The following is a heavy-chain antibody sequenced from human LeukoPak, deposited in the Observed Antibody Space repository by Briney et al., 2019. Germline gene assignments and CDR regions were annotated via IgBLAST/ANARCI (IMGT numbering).Heavy chain of an antibody. CDR1: GFTFSTYT. J-gene: IGHJ4*02. CDR3: ARDGATLVDRWLKDY. V-gene: IGHV3-7*01. D-gene: IGHD5-24*01. Sequence: GGSLRLSCAASGFTFSTYTMNWVRQAPGKGLEWVANIKQDGSEKYYVDSVKGRFTISRDNAKNSLYLQMNSLRAEDTAVYYCARDGATLVDRWLKDYWGQGTLVTVSS. CDR2: IKQDGSEK.